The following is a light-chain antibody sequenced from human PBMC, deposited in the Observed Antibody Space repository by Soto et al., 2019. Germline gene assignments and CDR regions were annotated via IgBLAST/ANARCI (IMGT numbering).Light chain of an antibody. V-gene: IGKV3-11*01. CDR3: HQRQSWPRT. CDR2: LTS. Sequence: EIVLTQSPATLSSFPGDRVTLSCRASQAVNTRLAWYQHKPGQAPRLLIYLTSNRAAGIPASFSGSGSGTDFTLTITDVDPEDFAVHYCHQRQSWPRTFGQGTKVDIK. CDR1: QAVNTR. J-gene: IGKJ1*01.